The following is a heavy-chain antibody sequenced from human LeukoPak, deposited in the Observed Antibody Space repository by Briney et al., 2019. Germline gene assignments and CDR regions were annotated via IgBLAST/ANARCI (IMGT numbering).Heavy chain of an antibody. CDR1: GYTFTGYY. Sequence: ASVKVSCKASGYTFTGYYMHWVRQAPGEGLEWMGWINPNSGGTNYAHKFQGRVTMTRDTSIGTAYMELSRLRSDDTAVYYCARSRYGSGSFGYWGQGTLVTVSS. V-gene: IGHV1-2*07. CDR2: INPNSGGT. CDR3: ARSRYGSGSFGY. J-gene: IGHJ4*02. D-gene: IGHD3-10*01.